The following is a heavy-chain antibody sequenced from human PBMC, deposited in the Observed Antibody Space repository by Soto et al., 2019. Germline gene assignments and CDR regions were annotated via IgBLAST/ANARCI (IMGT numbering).Heavy chain of an antibody. J-gene: IGHJ4*02. CDR1: GFSLNDYG. Sequence: GGSLRLSCAASGFSLNDYGMHWVRQPPGKGLEWVADISYDGRNKYYTDSVRGRFTISRDISKGTLYLQMNSVRPEDSAVYYCAKSNRGAYDTPDFWGQGTPVTVSS. CDR3: AKSNRGAYDTPDF. V-gene: IGHV3-30*18. CDR2: ISYDGRNK. D-gene: IGHD3-22*01.